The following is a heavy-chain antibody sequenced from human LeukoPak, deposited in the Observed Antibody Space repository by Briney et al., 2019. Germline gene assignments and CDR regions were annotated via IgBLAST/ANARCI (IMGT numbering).Heavy chain of an antibody. CDR2: INHSGST. CDR3: ARHCITLFGVVHDAFDI. CDR1: GGSFSGYY. Sequence: SETLSLTCAVYGGSFSGYYWSWIRQPPGKGLEWIGEINHSGSTNYNPSLKSRVTISVDTSKNQFSLKLSSVTAADTAVYYCARHCITLFGVVHDAFDIWGQGTMVSVSS. D-gene: IGHD3-3*01. J-gene: IGHJ3*02. V-gene: IGHV4-34*01.